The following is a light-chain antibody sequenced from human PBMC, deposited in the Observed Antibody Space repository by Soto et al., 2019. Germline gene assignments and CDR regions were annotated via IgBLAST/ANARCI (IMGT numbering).Light chain of an antibody. J-gene: IGKJ1*01. CDR1: RSSSSY. CDR3: QQSYSTPWT. CDR2: AAS. Sequence: DIQMTQSPSSLSASVGSRVTITCRASRSSSSYLNWYQQKPGRAPKLLIYAASDLQSGVPSRFSGSGSGTNFTLTISSLQPEDFATYYRQQSYSTPWTFGQGTKVEVK. V-gene: IGKV1-39*01.